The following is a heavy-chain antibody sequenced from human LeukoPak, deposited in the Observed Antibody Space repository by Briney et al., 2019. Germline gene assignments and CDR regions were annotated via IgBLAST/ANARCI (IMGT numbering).Heavy chain of an antibody. CDR2: ISAYNGNT. CDR1: GYTFTSYG. CDR3: ARDPPYYDILTGYYAAAAFDI. V-gene: IGHV1-18*01. J-gene: IGHJ3*02. Sequence: GASVKVSCKASGYTFTSYGISWVRQAPGQGREWMGWISAYNGNTKYAQKLQGRVTMTTDTSTSNAYMELRSLRSDDTAVYYCARDPPYYDILTGYYAAAAFDIWGQGTMVTVSS. D-gene: IGHD3-9*01.